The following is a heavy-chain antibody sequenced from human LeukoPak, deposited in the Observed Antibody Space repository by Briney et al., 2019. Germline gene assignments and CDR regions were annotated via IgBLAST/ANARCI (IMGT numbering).Heavy chain of an antibody. V-gene: IGHV1-69*13. J-gene: IGHJ1*01. CDR3: ARDQGLWFGELLPHGEYFQH. Sequence: ASVKVSCKASGGTISGYAFSWVRQAPGQGLEWMGGIIPMFGRTNYAQTFQGRVTITADESTSTAYMELTSLRSDDTAVYYCARDQGLWFGELLPHGEYFQHWGQGTLVTVSS. CDR2: IIPMFGRT. CDR1: GGTISGYA. D-gene: IGHD3-10*01.